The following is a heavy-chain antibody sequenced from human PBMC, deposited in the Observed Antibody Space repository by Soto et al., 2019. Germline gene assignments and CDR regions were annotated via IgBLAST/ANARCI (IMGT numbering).Heavy chain of an antibody. Sequence: QITLKESGPPLVKPTQTLTLTCTFSGFSLSADGVGVGWIRQPPGKALEWLALIYWDDDKRYRPSLKSRLTITKDTSKNQVVLTMTNMDPVDTATYYCAHAYGRTSWPNDAFDVWGQGTVVTVSS. CDR3: AHAYGRTSWPNDAFDV. V-gene: IGHV2-5*02. CDR1: GFSLSADGVG. D-gene: IGHD2-2*01. J-gene: IGHJ3*01. CDR2: IYWDDDK.